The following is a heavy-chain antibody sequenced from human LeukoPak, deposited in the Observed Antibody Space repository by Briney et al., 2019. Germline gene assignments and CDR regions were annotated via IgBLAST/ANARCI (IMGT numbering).Heavy chain of an antibody. J-gene: IGHJ6*02. CDR1: GYTFTSYG. D-gene: IGHD4-11*01. Sequence: ASVKVSCKASGYTFTSYGISWVRQAPGQGLEWMGWISAYNGNTNYAQKLQGRVTMTTDTSTSTVYMELRSLRSDDTAVYYCARSGNYSPYYYYYGMDVWGQGTTVTVSS. CDR3: ARSGNYSPYYYYYGMDV. CDR2: ISAYNGNT. V-gene: IGHV1-18*01.